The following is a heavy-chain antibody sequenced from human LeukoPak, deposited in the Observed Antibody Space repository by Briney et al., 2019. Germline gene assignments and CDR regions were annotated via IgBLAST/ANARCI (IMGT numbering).Heavy chain of an antibody. CDR3: ARRCSGGSCYGKIDY. J-gene: IGHJ4*02. V-gene: IGHV4-4*02. D-gene: IGHD2-15*01. CDR1: GGSISSSDW. Sequence: PSETLSLTCAVSGGSISSSDWWSWVRQPPGKGLEWIGEIYHSGSTNYNPSLKSRVTISVDKSKNQFSLKLSSVTAADTAVYYCARRCSGGSCYGKIDYWGQGTLVTVSS. CDR2: IYHSGST.